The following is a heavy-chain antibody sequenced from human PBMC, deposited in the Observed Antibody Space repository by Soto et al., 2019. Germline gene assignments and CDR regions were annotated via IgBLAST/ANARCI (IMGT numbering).Heavy chain of an antibody. CDR2: ISWSSVTM. Sequence: EVQLVESGGGLVEPGRSLRLSCAASGFTFDDYAMHWVRQVPGKGLEWVAGISWSSVTMGYADSVKGRFTISRDNAKNSLYLQMDSLRPDDTAFSYCARDHDDDFGYDLDYFDYWGQGTLVTVSA. CDR1: GFTFDDYA. J-gene: IGHJ4*02. CDR3: ARDHDDDFGYDLDYFDY. D-gene: IGHD5-12*01. V-gene: IGHV3-9*01.